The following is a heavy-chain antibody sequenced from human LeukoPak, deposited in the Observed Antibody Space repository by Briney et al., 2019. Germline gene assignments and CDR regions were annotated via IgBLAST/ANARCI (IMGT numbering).Heavy chain of an antibody. D-gene: IGHD4-23*01. CDR2: IASDGSST. Sequence: ETLSLTCAVSGASISSDTSSWNWIRQPPGKGLVWVSRIASDGSSTTYADSVKGRFSISRDNAKNTLYLQMNSLRVEDTAVYYCARGRPHGNDYWGQGTLVTVSS. V-gene: IGHV3-74*01. CDR1: GASISSDTSS. CDR3: ARGRPHGNDY. J-gene: IGHJ4*02.